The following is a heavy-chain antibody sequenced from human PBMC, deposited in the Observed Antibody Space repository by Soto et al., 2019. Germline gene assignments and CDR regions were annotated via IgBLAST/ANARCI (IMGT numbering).Heavy chain of an antibody. J-gene: IGHJ4*02. CDR1: GYDFTTYG. CDR2: ISAHNGNT. Sequence: QVNLVQSGAEVKKSGASVNVSCKGSGYDFTTYGITWVRQAPGQGLEWMAWISAHNGNTDYAQKLQGRVTVTRDTVTSTAYMELRSLRSDDTAVYYCARGRYGDYWGQGALVTVSS. V-gene: IGHV1-18*01. D-gene: IGHD1-1*01. CDR3: ARGRYGDY.